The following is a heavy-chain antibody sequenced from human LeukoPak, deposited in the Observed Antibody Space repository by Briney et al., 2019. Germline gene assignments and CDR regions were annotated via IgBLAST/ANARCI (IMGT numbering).Heavy chain of an antibody. D-gene: IGHD6-6*01. CDR2: ISSSSSYI. Sequence: TGGSLRLSCAASGFTFSSYSMNWVRPAPGKGLEWVSSISSSSSYIYYADSVKGRFTISRDNAKNSLYLQMNSLRAEDTAVYYCARDQAARPLKGLEDWGQGTLVTVSS. CDR3: ARDQAARPLKGLED. J-gene: IGHJ4*02. CDR1: GFTFSSYS. V-gene: IGHV3-21*01.